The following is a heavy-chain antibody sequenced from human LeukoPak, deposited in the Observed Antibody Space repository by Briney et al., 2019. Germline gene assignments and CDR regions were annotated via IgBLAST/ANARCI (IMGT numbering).Heavy chain of an antibody. CDR3: AKAFPSSSGWYFFDW. V-gene: IGHV3-23*01. CDR1: GFTFSSYA. Sequence: PGRSLRLSCAASGFTFSSYAMNWVRQAPGKGLEWVSSISGSDGSTFYANSVKGRFTISRDNSQNTLFLQMDSLRAEDTAVYYCAKAFPSSSGWYFFDWWGQGTLVTVSS. D-gene: IGHD6-19*01. J-gene: IGHJ4*02. CDR2: ISGSDGST.